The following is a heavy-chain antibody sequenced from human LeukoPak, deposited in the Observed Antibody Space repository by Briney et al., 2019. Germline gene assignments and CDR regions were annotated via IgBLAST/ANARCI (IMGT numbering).Heavy chain of an antibody. Sequence: SETLSLTCTVSGGSISSSGYYWGWIRQPPGKGLEWIGSISSGGSTHYIPSLKSRVTISVDTSKNLLSLKLSSVTAADTAVYYCARRSYDGSGYYYVDYWGQGTLVTVSS. J-gene: IGHJ4*02. CDR2: ISSGGST. CDR3: ARRSYDGSGYYYVDY. CDR1: GGSISSSGYY. V-gene: IGHV4-39*01. D-gene: IGHD3-22*01.